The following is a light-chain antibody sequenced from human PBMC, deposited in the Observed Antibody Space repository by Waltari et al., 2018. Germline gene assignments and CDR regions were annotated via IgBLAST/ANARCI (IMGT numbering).Light chain of an antibody. CDR3: PSYTTKNTVV. J-gene: IGLJ2*01. CDR1: SSDVGAHDY. CDR2: DVT. V-gene: IGLV2-14*03. Sequence: QSALTQAASVSGYPGQSITISCIGTSSDVGAHDYVSWYQQHPGKAPKLITYDVTKRPSGVSHRFSGSKSGNIASLTIFELQTEDEADYSSPSYTTKNTVVFGGGTRLTVL.